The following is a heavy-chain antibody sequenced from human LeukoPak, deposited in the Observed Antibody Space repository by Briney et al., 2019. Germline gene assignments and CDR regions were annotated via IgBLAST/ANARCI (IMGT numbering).Heavy chain of an antibody. V-gene: IGHV3-74*01. D-gene: IGHD6-13*01. CDR2: INSDGSST. Sequence: GSLRLSCAASGFTFSSYWMHWVRQAPGKGLVWVSRINSDGSSTSYADAVKGRFTISRDNSKNTLYLQMNSLRAEDTAVYYCARALAAAPLRMDVWGQGTTVTVSS. CDR3: ARALAAAPLRMDV. CDR1: GFTFSSYW. J-gene: IGHJ6*02.